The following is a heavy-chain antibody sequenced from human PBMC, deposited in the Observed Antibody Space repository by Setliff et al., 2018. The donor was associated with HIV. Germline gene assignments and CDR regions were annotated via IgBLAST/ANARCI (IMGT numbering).Heavy chain of an antibody. V-gene: IGHV4-61*08. J-gene: IGHJ3*01. CDR2: ISFAGHI. D-gene: IGHD6-19*01. Sequence: PSETLSLTCTVSGGSIYSRGFFWGWIRRPPGQRLEWIGFISFAGHINYNPSLSSRVTVSRDTSRNQFSMTLTSVTAADTAVYYCARSFGWGAFNVWGQGTVVTVSS. CDR3: ARSFGWGAFNV. CDR1: GGSIYSRGFF.